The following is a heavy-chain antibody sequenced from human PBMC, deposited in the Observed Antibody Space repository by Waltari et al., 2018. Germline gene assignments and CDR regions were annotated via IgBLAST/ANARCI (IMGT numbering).Heavy chain of an antibody. D-gene: IGHD2-15*01. Sequence: QVQLVQSGAEVKKPGASVKVSCKASGYTSTGYYMHWVRQAPGQGLEWRGWSNPNSGGTNVEMKFQGRVTMTRDTSISTAYMELSRRRSDDTAGYYCAREGGGGGGSCSYMDVWGKGTTVTVSS. J-gene: IGHJ6*03. CDR2: SNPNSGGT. CDR3: AREGGGGGGSCSYMDV. V-gene: IGHV1-2*02. CDR1: GYTSTGYY.